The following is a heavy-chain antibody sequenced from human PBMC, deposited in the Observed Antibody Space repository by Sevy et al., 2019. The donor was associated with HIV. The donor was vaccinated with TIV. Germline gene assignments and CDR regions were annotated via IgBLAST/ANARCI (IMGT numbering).Heavy chain of an antibody. J-gene: IGHJ4*02. CDR1: GYSISSGYY. CDR2: IYHSGST. D-gene: IGHD3-16*02. V-gene: IGHV4-38-2*01. Sequence: SETLSLTCAVSGYSISSGYYWGWIRQPPGKGLEWIVSIYHSGSTYYNPSLKSRVTISVDTSKNQFSLKLSSVTAADTAVYYCARLMITFGGVIVNLDYWGQGTLVTVSS. CDR3: ARLMITFGGVIVNLDY.